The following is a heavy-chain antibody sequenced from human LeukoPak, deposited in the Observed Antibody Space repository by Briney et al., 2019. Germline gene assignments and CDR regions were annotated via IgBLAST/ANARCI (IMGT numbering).Heavy chain of an antibody. CDR2: IKSKTDGGTT. CDR3: TTGGYSGSQGPFDY. D-gene: IGHD1-26*01. J-gene: IGHJ4*02. CDR1: GFTFTDFY. V-gene: IGHV3-15*01. Sequence: GGSLRLSCAASGFTFTDFYMSWIRQAPGKGLEWVGRIKSKTDGGTTDYAAPVKGRFTISRDDSKNTLYLQMNSLKTEDTAVYYCTTGGYSGSQGPFDYWGQGTLVTVSS.